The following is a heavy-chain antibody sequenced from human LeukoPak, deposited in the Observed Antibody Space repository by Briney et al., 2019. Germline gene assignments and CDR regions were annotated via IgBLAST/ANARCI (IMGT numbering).Heavy chain of an antibody. CDR1: GFTFSSYA. J-gene: IGHJ6*02. CDR3: ARGGILTVYYYYGMDV. Sequence: AGGSLRLSCAASGFTFSSYAMHWVRQAPGKGLEWVAVISYDGSNKYYADSVKGRFTISRDNSKNTLYLQMNSLRAEDTAVYYCARGGILTVYYYYGMDVWGQGTTVTVSS. CDR2: ISYDGSNK. D-gene: IGHD3-9*01. V-gene: IGHV3-30-3*01.